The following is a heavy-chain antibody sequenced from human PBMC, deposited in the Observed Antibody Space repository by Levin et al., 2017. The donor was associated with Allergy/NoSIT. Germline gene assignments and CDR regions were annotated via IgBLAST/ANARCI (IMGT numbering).Heavy chain of an antibody. CDR1: GFTFSSYA. CDR2: ISGSAVTT. Sequence: PGGSLRLSCAASGFTFSSYAMSWVRQAPGKGLEWVSGISGSAVTTYYADSVKGRFTISRDNSKNTLYLQMNSLRAEDTALYYCAGSSDWYLGDWGQGTLVTVSS. D-gene: IGHD6-19*01. J-gene: IGHJ4*02. V-gene: IGHV3-23*01. CDR3: AGSSDWYLGD.